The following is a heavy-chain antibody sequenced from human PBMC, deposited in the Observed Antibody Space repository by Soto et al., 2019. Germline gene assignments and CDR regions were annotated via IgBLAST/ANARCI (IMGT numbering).Heavy chain of an antibody. D-gene: IGHD5-18*01. Sequence: QVQLVQSGAEVKKPGSSVKVSCKASGGTFSSYAISWVRQAPGQGLEWMGGTIPIFGTANYAQKFQGRVTIPADNSTHTAYMELSSLRSEDTAVYYCARELEVDTSMVTGSYFDYWGQGTLVTVSS. CDR3: ARELEVDTSMVTGSYFDY. V-gene: IGHV1-69*06. CDR2: TIPIFGTA. J-gene: IGHJ4*02. CDR1: GGTFSSYA.